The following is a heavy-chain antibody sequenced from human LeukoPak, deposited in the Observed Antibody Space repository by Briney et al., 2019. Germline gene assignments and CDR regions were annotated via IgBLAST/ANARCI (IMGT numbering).Heavy chain of an antibody. J-gene: IGHJ3*02. CDR3: AKDSAPHYYDSSGYDAFDI. CDR2: ISSSSSTI. V-gene: IGHV3-48*01. Sequence: GGSLRLSCAASGFTFSSYSMNWVRQAPGKGLEWVSYISSSSSTIYYADSVKGRFTISRDNSKNTLYLQMNSLRAEDTAVYYCAKDSAPHYYDSSGYDAFDIWGQGTMVTVSS. CDR1: GFTFSSYS. D-gene: IGHD3-22*01.